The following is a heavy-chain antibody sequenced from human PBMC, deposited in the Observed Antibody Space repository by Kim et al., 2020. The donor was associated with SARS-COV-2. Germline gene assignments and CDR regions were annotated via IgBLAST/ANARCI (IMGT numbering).Heavy chain of an antibody. J-gene: IGHJ5*02. D-gene: IGHD1-26*01. CDR3: ARLSVSLLASGQDGDWFDP. CDR2: INTNTGNP. Sequence: ASVKVSCKASGYKFTDYVMNWVRQAPGQGLEWMGWINTNTGNPSYAQGFTGRFVFSVDTSVNTAYLQISSLRAEDSAIYYCARLSVSLLASGQDGDWFDPWGQGTLVTVSS. CDR1: GYKFTDYV. V-gene: IGHV7-4-1*02.